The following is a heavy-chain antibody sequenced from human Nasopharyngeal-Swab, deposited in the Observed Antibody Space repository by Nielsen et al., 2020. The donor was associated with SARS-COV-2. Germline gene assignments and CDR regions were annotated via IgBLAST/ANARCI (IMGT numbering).Heavy chain of an antibody. CDR3: ARRQGYDFWSGSYYYGMDV. V-gene: IGHV4-34*01. D-gene: IGHD3-3*01. J-gene: IGHJ6*02. Sequence: SETLSLTCAVYGGSFSSYYWGWIRQPPGKGLEWIGEINHSGSINYSPSLKSRITISVDTSKNQFSLKLSSVTAADTAVYYCARRQGYDFWSGSYYYGMDVWGQGTTVTVSS. CDR1: GGSFSSYY. CDR2: INHSGSI.